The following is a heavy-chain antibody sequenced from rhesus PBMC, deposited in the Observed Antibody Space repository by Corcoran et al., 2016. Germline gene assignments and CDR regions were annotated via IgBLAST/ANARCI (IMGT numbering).Heavy chain of an antibody. V-gene: IGHV7-114*01. J-gene: IGHJ4*01. CDR1: GYTFTTYA. CDR2: INTDTGNP. D-gene: IGHD3S6*01. Sequence: QVQLVQSGAEVKQPGASVKVSCKAAGYTFTTYALNWVRQAHGQGLEWMGLINTDTGNPKVAQGFKERFTVSVDTSITTAYLQISRLKAEDTAVYYCARSHFAPGFDYWGQGVLVTVSS. CDR3: ARSHFAPGFDY.